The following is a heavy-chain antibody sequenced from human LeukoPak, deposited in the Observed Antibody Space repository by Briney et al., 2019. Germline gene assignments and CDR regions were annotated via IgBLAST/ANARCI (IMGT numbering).Heavy chain of an antibody. V-gene: IGHV3-48*03. J-gene: IGHJ4*02. D-gene: IGHD5/OR15-5a*01. CDR2: ISSSGSTI. CDR3: ARHSAEKYTGVYGWAPPDDY. Sequence: PGGSLRLSCAASGFTFSSYEMNWVRQAPGKGLEWGSYISSSGSTIYYADSVKGRFTISRDNAKNSLYLQMNSLRTEDTAVYYCARHSAEKYTGVYGWAPPDDYWGQGTLVTVSS. CDR1: GFTFSSYE.